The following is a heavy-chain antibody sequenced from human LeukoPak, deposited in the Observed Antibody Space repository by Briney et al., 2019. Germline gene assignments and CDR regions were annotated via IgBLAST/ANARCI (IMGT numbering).Heavy chain of an antibody. CDR3: AKFGISAGGAFDI. V-gene: IGHV3-30*04. CDR1: GFTFSSYV. CDR2: ISYDGSNE. Sequence: QTGGSLRLSCAASGFTFSSYVMHWVRQAPGKGLEWVAIISYDGSNEYYADSVKGRFTISRDNSKNTLYLQMNSLRVEDTAVYYCAKFGISAGGAFDIWGQGTMVTVSS. J-gene: IGHJ3*02. D-gene: IGHD1-14*01.